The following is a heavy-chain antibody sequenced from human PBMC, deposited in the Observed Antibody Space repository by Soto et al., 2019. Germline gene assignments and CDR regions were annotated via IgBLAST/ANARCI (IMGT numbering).Heavy chain of an antibody. Sequence: PSETLSLTCAVYGGSFSSYYWSWIRQPPGEGLEWIGEINDSGSTNYNPSLRSRVTISVDTSKNQFSLKVSSVTAADTAVFYCASILPYYDRLTGYYTGVGYMDVWGRGTTVTVSS. D-gene: IGHD3-9*01. CDR3: ASILPYYDRLTGYYTGVGYMDV. CDR1: GGSFSSYY. CDR2: INDSGST. V-gene: IGHV4-34*01. J-gene: IGHJ6*03.